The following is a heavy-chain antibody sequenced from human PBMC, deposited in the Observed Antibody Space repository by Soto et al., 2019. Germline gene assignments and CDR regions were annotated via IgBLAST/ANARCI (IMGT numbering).Heavy chain of an antibody. CDR1: GYSFTSYW. CDR3: ARNEDDFWSGSWFDP. Sequence: PGESLKISCKGSGYSFTSYWIGWVRQMPGKGLEWMGIIYPGDSDTRYSPSFQGQVTISADKSISTAYLQWSSLKASDTAMYYCARNEDDFWSGSWFDPWGQGTLVTVSS. D-gene: IGHD3-3*01. J-gene: IGHJ5*02. CDR2: IYPGDSDT. V-gene: IGHV5-51*01.